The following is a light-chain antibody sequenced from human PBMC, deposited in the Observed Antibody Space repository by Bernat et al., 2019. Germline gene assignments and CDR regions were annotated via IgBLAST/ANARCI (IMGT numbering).Light chain of an antibody. Sequence: QSALTQPASVSGSPGQSITISCTGTSSDVGSYNLVSWYQQHPGKAPKLMIYEVSTRPSGVSNRFSGSKSGNTASLTISGLHAEDEADYYCCSYAGSSTFYVFGTGTKVTVL. CDR2: EVS. V-gene: IGLV2-23*02. J-gene: IGLJ1*01. CDR1: SSDVGSYNL. CDR3: CSYAGSSTFYV.